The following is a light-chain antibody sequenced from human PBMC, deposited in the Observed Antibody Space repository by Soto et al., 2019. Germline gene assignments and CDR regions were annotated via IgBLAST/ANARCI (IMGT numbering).Light chain of an antibody. J-gene: IGKJ5*01. CDR3: QQNYSIPFT. CDR1: PSIGTY. Sequence: DIQMTQSPSPLSASVGDRVTITCRASPSIGTYLNWYQHKLGKAPKLLIYAASSLQGGVPSSFTGSGSWTDFTLTITSLLPYDFATYFCQQNYSIPFTFGQGTQLEIK. CDR2: AAS. V-gene: IGKV1-39*01.